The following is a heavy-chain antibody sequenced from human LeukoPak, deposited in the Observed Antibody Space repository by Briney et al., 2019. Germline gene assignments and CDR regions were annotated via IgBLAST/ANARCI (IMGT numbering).Heavy chain of an antibody. CDR3: ARQTRGYYFDY. D-gene: IGHD3-10*01. Sequence: PSETLSLTCTVSGGSISSYYWSWIRQPPGKGVEWIGYIYYSGSTNYNPSLKSRVTISVDTSKNQFSLKLSSVTAADTAVYYCARQTRGYYFDYWGQGTLVTVSS. CDR1: GGSISSYY. CDR2: IYYSGST. J-gene: IGHJ4*02. V-gene: IGHV4-59*08.